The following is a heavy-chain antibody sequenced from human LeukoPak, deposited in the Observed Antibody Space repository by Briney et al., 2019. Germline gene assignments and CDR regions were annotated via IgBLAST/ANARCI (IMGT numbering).Heavy chain of an antibody. CDR1: GVSVSSGSYY. Sequence: SETLSLTCTVSGVSVSSGSYYWSWIRQPPGKGLEWIGYIYRSGSTNYNPSLKSRVTISVDTSKNQFSLKLSSVTAADTAVYYCARTFIAAAASEYYFDYWGQGTLVTVSS. J-gene: IGHJ4*02. CDR2: IYRSGST. V-gene: IGHV4-61*01. CDR3: ARTFIAAAASEYYFDY. D-gene: IGHD6-13*01.